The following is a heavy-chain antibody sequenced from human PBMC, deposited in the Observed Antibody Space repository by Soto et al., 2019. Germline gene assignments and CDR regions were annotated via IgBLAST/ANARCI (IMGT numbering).Heavy chain of an antibody. Sequence: GGSLRLSCAASGFTFSSYAMHWVRQAPGKGLEWVAVISYDGSNKYYADSVKGRFTISRDNSKNTLYLQMNSLRAEDTAVYYCAREGGLWSGPKLYYYYYGMDVWGQGTTVTVSS. V-gene: IGHV3-30-3*01. D-gene: IGHD3-3*01. CDR3: AREGGLWSGPKLYYYYYGMDV. CDR1: GFTFSSYA. CDR2: ISYDGSNK. J-gene: IGHJ6*02.